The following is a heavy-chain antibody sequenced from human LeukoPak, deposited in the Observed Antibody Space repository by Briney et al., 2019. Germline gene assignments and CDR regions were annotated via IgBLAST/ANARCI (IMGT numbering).Heavy chain of an antibody. V-gene: IGHV4-38-2*02. CDR2: IYHSGST. CDR3: ASTDRITIFGVVSD. J-gene: IGHJ4*02. D-gene: IGHD3-3*01. Sequence: SETLSLTCTVSGYSISSGYYWGWIRQPLGKGLEWIGSIYHSGSTYYNPSLKSRVTISVDTSKNQFSLKLSSVTAADTAVYYCASTDRITIFGVVSDWGQGTLVTVSS. CDR1: GYSISSGYY.